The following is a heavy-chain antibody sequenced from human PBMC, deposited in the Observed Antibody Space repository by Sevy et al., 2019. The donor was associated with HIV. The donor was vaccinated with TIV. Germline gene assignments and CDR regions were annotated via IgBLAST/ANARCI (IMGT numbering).Heavy chain of an antibody. V-gene: IGHV3-21*01. CDR1: GFTFSSYS. D-gene: IGHD2-15*01. J-gene: IGHJ3*02. Sequence: GGSLRLSCAASGFTFSSYSMNWVRQAPGKGLEWVSSISSSSSYIYYADPVKGRFTVSRDNANKSLYLQMNGLRAEDTAVYYCARDPCSGGGCYCLFDIWGQGTMVTVSS. CDR2: ISSSSSYI. CDR3: ARDPCSGGGCYCLFDI.